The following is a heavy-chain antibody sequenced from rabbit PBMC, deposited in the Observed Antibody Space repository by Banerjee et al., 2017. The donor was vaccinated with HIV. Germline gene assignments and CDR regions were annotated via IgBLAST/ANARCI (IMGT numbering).Heavy chain of an antibody. CDR3: ARTVFEDTGYGPLNF. CDR1: GFSFSSGYD. CDR2: IYPSSRGDS. D-gene: IGHD6-1*01. V-gene: IGHV1S40*01. J-gene: IGHJ4*01. Sequence: QSLEESGGDLVKPGASLTLTCTASGFSFSSGYDMCWVRQAPGKGLEWIACIYPSSRGDSKYASWAKGRFTISKTSSTTVTLQMTSLTAADTATYFCARTVFEDTGYGPLNFWGQGTLVTVS.